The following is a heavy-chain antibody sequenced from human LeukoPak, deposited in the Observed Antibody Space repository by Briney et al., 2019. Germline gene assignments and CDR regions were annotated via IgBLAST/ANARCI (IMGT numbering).Heavy chain of an antibody. J-gene: IGHJ4*02. CDR3: ARGGSGDAFVY. Sequence: PSETLSLTCTVSDGSINNYYWSWIRQPPGKGLEWIGYVYYTGNTNYSPSLKSRGTISVDTSKNQFSLKLRSVTAADTAVYYCARGGSGDAFVYWGQGTLVIVSS. V-gene: IGHV4-59*01. CDR1: DGSINNYY. D-gene: IGHD2-21*02. CDR2: VYYTGNT.